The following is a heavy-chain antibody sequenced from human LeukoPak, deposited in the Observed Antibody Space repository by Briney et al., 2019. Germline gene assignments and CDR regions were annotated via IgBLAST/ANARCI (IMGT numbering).Heavy chain of an antibody. CDR2: IWYDGSNT. V-gene: IGHV3-33*08. CDR3: ASTMEDVSSSWTFDY. Sequence: GSLRLSCAASGFAFSDYFMAWIRQAPGKGLEWVAVIWYDGSNTHYGDSVKGRFTISRDNSKNTLYLQMNGLRAEDTAVYYCASTMEDVSSSWTFDYWGRGTLVTVSS. J-gene: IGHJ4*02. CDR1: GFAFSDYF. D-gene: IGHD6-13*01.